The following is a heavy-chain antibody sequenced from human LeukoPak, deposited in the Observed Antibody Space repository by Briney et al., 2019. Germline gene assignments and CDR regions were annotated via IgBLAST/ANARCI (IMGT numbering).Heavy chain of an antibody. CDR3: ARDYRSGGSCYDHNWFDP. Sequence: ASVKVSCKASGGTFSSYAISWVRQAPGQGLEWMGWMNPNSGNTGYAQKFQGRVTITRNTSISTAYMELSSLRSEDTAVYYCARDYRSGGSCYDHNWFDPWGQGTLVTVSS. V-gene: IGHV1-8*03. CDR1: GGTFSSYA. D-gene: IGHD2-15*01. J-gene: IGHJ5*02. CDR2: MNPNSGNT.